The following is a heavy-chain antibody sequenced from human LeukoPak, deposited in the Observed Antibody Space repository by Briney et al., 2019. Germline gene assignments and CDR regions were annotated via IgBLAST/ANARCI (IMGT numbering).Heavy chain of an antibody. J-gene: IGHJ5*02. D-gene: IGHD3-10*01. V-gene: IGHV1-18*01. CDR3: ARGNYGSPWSDP. Sequence: ASVKVSCKASGYTFTSYGINWVRQAPGQGLEWMGWIRTYNGNTNYAQKLQGRVTMTTDTSTRTAYMELRSLRSEDTAVYYCARGNYGSPWSDPWGQGTLVTVSS. CDR2: IRTYNGNT. CDR1: GYTFTSYG.